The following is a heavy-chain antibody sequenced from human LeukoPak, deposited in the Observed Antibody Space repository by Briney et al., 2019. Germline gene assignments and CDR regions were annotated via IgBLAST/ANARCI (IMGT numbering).Heavy chain of an antibody. J-gene: IGHJ4*02. D-gene: IGHD6-19*01. V-gene: IGHV3-21*01. CDR2: ISSSSSYI. CDR3: ARDRTALAVAGFDY. Sequence: GGSLRLSCAASGFTFSSYSMSWVRQAPGKGLEWVSSISSSSSYIYYADSVKGRFTISRDNAKNSLYLQMNSLRAEDTAVYYCARDRTALAVAGFDYWGQGTLVTVSS. CDR1: GFTFSSYS.